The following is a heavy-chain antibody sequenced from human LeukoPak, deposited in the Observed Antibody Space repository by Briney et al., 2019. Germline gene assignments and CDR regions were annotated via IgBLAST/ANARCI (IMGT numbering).Heavy chain of an antibody. CDR3: APYYYDSSGYNAFDI. J-gene: IGHJ3*02. Sequence: PGGSLRLSCAASGFTFSSYWMHWVRQAPGKGLVWVSRIKSDGSSTSYADSVKGRFTISRDNAKNTLYLQMNSLRAEDTAVYYCAPYYYDSSGYNAFDIWGQGTVVTVSS. V-gene: IGHV3-74*01. CDR2: IKSDGSST. CDR1: GFTFSSYW. D-gene: IGHD3-22*01.